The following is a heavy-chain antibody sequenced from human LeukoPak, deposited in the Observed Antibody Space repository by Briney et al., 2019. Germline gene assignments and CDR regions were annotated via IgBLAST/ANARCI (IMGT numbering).Heavy chain of an antibody. J-gene: IGHJ4*01. CDR3: AIGIAAAGAPIDY. CDR2: INPNSGGT. Sequence: ASVKVSCKASGYTFTGYYMHWVRQAPGQGLEWMGWINPNSGGTNYAQKFQGRVTMTRDTSISTAYMELSRLRSDDTAVYYCAIGIAAAGAPIDYWGHGTLVTVSS. CDR1: GYTFTGYY. V-gene: IGHV1-2*02. D-gene: IGHD6-13*01.